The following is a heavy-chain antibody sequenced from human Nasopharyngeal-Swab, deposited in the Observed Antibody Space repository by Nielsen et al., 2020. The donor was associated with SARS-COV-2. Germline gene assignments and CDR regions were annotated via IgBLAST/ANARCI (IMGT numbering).Heavy chain of an antibody. CDR2: IYPRDSDT. V-gene: IGHV5-51*01. D-gene: IGHD5-12*01. J-gene: IGHJ6*02. CDR3: VRPEGVATSFKYYFQYGMDV. Sequence: GESLKISCKGSGYSFTSYWIAWVRQMPGKGLEWMGIIYPRDSDTRYSPSFQGQVTISADKCISTAYLQWSSLKASDTAMYYCVRPEGVATSFKYYFQYGMDVWGQGTMVTVPS. CDR1: GYSFTSYW.